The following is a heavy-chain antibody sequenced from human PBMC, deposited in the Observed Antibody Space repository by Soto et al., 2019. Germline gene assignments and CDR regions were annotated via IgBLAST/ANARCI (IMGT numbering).Heavy chain of an antibody. V-gene: IGHV1-69*12. CDR3: ARDKDREQLGGNYYYALDV. J-gene: IGHJ6*02. Sequence: QVQLVQSGAEVKKPGSSVKVSCKASGDTFSSFAISWVRQAPGQGLEWMGGIIPIFRTPNYAQKFQGRVTITADEPTSTAYMELSSPTSEDTAVYYCARDKDREQLGGNYYYALDVWGQGTTVIVSS. D-gene: IGHD1-1*01. CDR2: IIPIFRTP. CDR1: GDTFSSFA.